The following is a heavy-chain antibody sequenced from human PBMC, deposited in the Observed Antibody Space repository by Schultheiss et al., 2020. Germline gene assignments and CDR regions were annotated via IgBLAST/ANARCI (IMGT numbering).Heavy chain of an antibody. CDR2: SNAGNGNT. J-gene: IGHJ3*02. CDR1: GYTFTSYA. V-gene: IGHV1-3*01. D-gene: IGHD3-16*02. Sequence: ASVKVSCKASGYTFTSYAMHWVRQAPGQRLEWMGWSNAGNGNTKYSQKFQGRVTMTRDTSISTAYMELSRLRSDDTAVYYCARAGRVRSTHAAFDIWGQGTMVTVS. CDR3: ARAGRVRSTHAAFDI.